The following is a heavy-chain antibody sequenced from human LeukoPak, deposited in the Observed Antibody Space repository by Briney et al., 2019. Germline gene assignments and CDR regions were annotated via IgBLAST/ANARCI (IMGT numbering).Heavy chain of an antibody. CDR1: GFTFSDYY. D-gene: IGHD3-10*01. J-gene: IGHJ4*02. CDR2: ISSSGSTI. V-gene: IGHV3-11*04. CDR3: ARDPSLGFGELLFDY. Sequence: PGGSLRLSCAASGFTFSDYYMSWIRQAPWKGLEWVSYISSSGSTIYYADSVKGRFTISRDNSKNTLYLQMNSLRAEDTAVYYCARDPSLGFGELLFDYWGQGTLVTVSS.